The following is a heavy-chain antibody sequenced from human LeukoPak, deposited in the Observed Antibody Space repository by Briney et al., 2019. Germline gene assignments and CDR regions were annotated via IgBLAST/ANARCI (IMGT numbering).Heavy chain of an antibody. CDR2: INHSGST. CDR1: GGSFSGYY. CDR3: ARGPTYYYGSGSYYFFGTFDC. V-gene: IGHV4-34*01. D-gene: IGHD3-10*01. J-gene: IGHJ4*02. Sequence: PSETLSLTCAVYGGSFSGYYWSWIRQPPGKGLEWIGEINHSGSTNYNPSLKSRVTISVDTSKNQFSLKLSSVTAADTAVYYCARGPTYYYGSGSYYFFGTFDCWGQGTLVTVSS.